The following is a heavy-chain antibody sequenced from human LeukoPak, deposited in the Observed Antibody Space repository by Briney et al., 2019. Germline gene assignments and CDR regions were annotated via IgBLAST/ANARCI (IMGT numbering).Heavy chain of an antibody. Sequence: GGSLRLSCAASGFTFTSYAMSWVRQAPGKGLEWVSSISGSGGSTYYADSVKGRFTISRDNSKNTLYLQMNSLRAEDTAVYYCAKDLPNPGTSRHFQYWSQGTLDTVSS. D-gene: IGHD2-8*01. V-gene: IGHV3-23*01. CDR1: GFTFTSYA. CDR3: AKDLPNPGTSRHFQY. J-gene: IGHJ1*01. CDR2: ISGSGGST.